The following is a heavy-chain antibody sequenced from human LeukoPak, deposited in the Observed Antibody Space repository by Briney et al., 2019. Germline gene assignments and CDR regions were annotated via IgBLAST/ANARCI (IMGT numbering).Heavy chain of an antibody. CDR1: GGSISSYY. Sequence: SETLSLTCTVSGGSISSYYWSWIRQPPGKGLEWIGYIYYSGSTNYNPSLKSRVTISVDTSKNQFSLKLSSMTAADTAVYYCARVDLDYDILTGYYKSAWFDPWGQGTLVTVSS. CDR3: ARVDLDYDILTGYYKSAWFDP. J-gene: IGHJ5*02. CDR2: IYYSGST. V-gene: IGHV4-59*01. D-gene: IGHD3-9*01.